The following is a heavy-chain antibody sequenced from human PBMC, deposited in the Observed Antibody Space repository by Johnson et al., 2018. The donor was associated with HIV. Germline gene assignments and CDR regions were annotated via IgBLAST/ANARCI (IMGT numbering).Heavy chain of an antibody. CDR3: ARDPAAAARRAFDI. CDR2: IWYDGSNK. V-gene: IGHV3-33*01. D-gene: IGHD6-13*01. J-gene: IGHJ3*02. CDR1: GFTLSKHA. Sequence: QVQLVESGGRVVQPGRSLRLSCAASGFTLSKHAMHWVRQAPGKGLEWVTVIWYDGSNKHYADSVKGRFTISRDNSKNTLFLQMNSLRAEDTAVYYCARDPAAAARRAFDIWGQGTMVTVSS.